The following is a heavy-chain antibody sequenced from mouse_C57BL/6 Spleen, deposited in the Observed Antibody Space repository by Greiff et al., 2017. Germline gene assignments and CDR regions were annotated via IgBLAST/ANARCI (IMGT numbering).Heavy chain of an antibody. Sequence: VKLVESGPGLVQPSQSLSITCTVSGFSLTSYGVHWVRQSPGKGLEWLGVIWSGGSTDYNAAFISRLSISKDNSKSQVFFKMNSLQADDTAIYYCARRWYDCYSYAMDYWGKGTSVTVSS. V-gene: IGHV2-2*01. CDR1: GFSLTSYG. D-gene: IGHD2-3*01. CDR3: ARRWYDCYSYAMDY. J-gene: IGHJ4*01. CDR2: IWSGGST.